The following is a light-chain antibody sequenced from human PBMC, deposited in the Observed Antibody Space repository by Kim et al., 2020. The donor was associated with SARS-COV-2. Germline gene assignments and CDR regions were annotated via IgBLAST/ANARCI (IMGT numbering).Light chain of an antibody. V-gene: IGLV1-44*01. CDR3: AAWDDSLNGRAV. J-gene: IGLJ2*01. Sequence: QSALTQPPSASGTPGQRVSISCSGSSSNIGSNTVNWYQQVPGAAPKLLIHDNNQRPSGVPDRFSGSKSGTSASLAISGLHSDDEADYYCAAWDDSLNGRAVFGGGTQLTVL. CDR2: DNN. CDR1: SSNIGSNT.